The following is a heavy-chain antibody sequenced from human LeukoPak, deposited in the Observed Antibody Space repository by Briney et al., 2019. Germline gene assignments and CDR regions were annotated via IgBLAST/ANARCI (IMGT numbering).Heavy chain of an antibody. CDR2: IYYSGST. D-gene: IGHD1-26*01. CDR3: ARSGRGTYYYFDY. V-gene: IGHV4-59*01. Sequence: SETLSLTCTVSGGSISNYYWSWIRQPPGKGLEWIGYIYYSGSTNYNPSLKSRVTISVDTSKNQFSLKLSSVTAADTAVYYCARSGRGTYYYFDYWGQGTLVTVSS. J-gene: IGHJ4*02. CDR1: GGSISNYY.